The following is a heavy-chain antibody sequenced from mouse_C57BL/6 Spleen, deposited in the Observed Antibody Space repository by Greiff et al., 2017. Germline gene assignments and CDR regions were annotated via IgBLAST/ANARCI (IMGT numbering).Heavy chain of an antibody. CDR2: IYPGDGDT. CDR1: GYAFSSSW. V-gene: IGHV1-82*01. CDR3: ARGGYEGYAMDY. D-gene: IGHD2-10*02. J-gene: IGHJ4*01. Sequence: QVQLKQSGPELVKPGASVKISCKASGYAFSSSWMNWVKQRPGKGLEWIGRIYPGDGDTNYNGKFKGKATLTADKSSSTAYMQLSSLTSEDSAVYFCARGGYEGYAMDYWGQGTSVTVSS.